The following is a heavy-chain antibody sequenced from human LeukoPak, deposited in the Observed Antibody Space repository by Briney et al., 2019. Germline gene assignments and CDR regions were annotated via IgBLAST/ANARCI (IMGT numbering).Heavy chain of an antibody. J-gene: IGHJ5*02. CDR1: GYTFSSYG. V-gene: IGHV1-18*01. Sequence: ASVKVSXKASGYTFSSYGINWVRQAPGLGLEWMGWISAYNANTNYAQKFQGRVTMTTDTSTSTAYMELRSLRSDDTAVYYCARWWLSTIGNWFDPWGQGTLVTVSS. CDR3: ARWWLSTIGNWFDP. D-gene: IGHD3-22*01. CDR2: ISAYNANT.